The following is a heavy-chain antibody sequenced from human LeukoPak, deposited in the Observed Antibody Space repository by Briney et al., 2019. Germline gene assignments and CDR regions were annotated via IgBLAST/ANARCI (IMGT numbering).Heavy chain of an antibody. V-gene: IGHV4-4*07. CDR3: ARVDVFGVVSSDYYYYYMDV. D-gene: IGHD3-3*01. CDR2: IYTSGST. J-gene: IGHJ6*03. CDR1: GDSISGYY. Sequence: PSETLSLTCSVSGDSISGYYWSWMRQPAGKGLEWIGRIYTSGSTNYNPSLKSRVTMSVDTSKNQFSLKLSYVTAADTAVYYCARVDVFGVVSSDYYYYYMDVWGKGTTVTVSS.